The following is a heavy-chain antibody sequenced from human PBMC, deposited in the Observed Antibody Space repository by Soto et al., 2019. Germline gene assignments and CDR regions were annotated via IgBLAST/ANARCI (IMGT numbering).Heavy chain of an antibody. Sequence: SVKVSCKASGDTFTKLGFTWVRQAPGQGLEWVGQFIPSFGAAKYAPRFQGRATIAADESTSVAYLELSALTTEDTAIYFCAAGYSGRYSRFDFWGQGTQVT. CDR2: FIPSFGAA. D-gene: IGHD5-12*01. CDR1: GDTFTKLG. CDR3: AAGYSGRYSRFDF. J-gene: IGHJ4*02. V-gene: IGHV1-69*13.